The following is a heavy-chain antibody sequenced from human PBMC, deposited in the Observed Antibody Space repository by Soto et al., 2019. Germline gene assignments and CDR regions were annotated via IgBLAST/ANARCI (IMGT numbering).Heavy chain of an antibody. CDR3: AKEGFDRGWYWDY. V-gene: IGHV3-23*01. J-gene: IGHJ4*02. D-gene: IGHD6-19*01. Sequence: GGSLRLSCAASGFTFSSYAMSWVRQAPGKGLEWVSAISGSGGSTYYADSVKGRFTISRDNSGNTLFLQMNSLRVEDTAIYYCAKEGFDRGWYWDYWGQGTLVTVSS. CDR1: GFTFSSYA. CDR2: ISGSGGST.